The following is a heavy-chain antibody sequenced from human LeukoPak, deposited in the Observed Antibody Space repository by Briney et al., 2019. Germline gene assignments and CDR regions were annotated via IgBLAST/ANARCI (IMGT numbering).Heavy chain of an antibody. CDR1: GYTFTSYG. J-gene: IGHJ3*02. CDR2: ISAYNGNT. D-gene: IGHD3-3*01. CDR3: AREYYDFWSGPDAFDI. Sequence: ASVKVSCKASGYTFTSYGISWVRQAPGQGLEWMGWISAYNGNTNYAQKLQGRVTMTTDTSTSTAYMELRSLRSDDTAVYYYAREYYDFWSGPDAFDIWGQGTMVTVSS. V-gene: IGHV1-18*01.